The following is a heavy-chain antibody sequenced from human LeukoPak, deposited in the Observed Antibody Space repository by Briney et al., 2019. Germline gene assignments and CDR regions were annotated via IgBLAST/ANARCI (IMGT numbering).Heavy chain of an antibody. D-gene: IGHD1-26*01. CDR3: AKPSGSGVDY. V-gene: IGHV3-30*02. Sequence: GGSLRLSCGASGFAFDDYDMHWVRQAPGKGLEWVAFIRSDGYHTYYTDSVKGRFIITRDNFKNTLYLQMNSLRLEDMAVYYRAKPSGSGVDYWGRGTRVTVSS. CDR1: GFAFDDYD. J-gene: IGHJ4*02. CDR2: IRSDGYHT.